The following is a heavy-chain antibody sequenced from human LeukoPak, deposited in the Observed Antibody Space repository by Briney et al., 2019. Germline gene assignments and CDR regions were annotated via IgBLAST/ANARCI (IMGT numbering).Heavy chain of an antibody. V-gene: IGHV4-39*01. CDR1: GGSISSSSYY. Sequence: SETLSLTCTVSGGSISSSSYYWGWIRQPPGKGLEWIGSIYYSGSTYYNPSLKSRVTISVDTSKNQFSLKLSSVTAADTAVYYCFSGYYSNFDSWARDPWSPFPQ. CDR3: FSGYYSNFDS. CDR2: IYYSGST. D-gene: IGHD3-22*01. J-gene: IGHJ4*02.